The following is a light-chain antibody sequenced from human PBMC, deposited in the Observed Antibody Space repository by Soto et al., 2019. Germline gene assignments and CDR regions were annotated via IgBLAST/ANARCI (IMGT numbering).Light chain of an antibody. CDR2: EDN. CDR1: SGSIASNY. Sequence: LTQPHSVSESPGKTVTISCTRSSGSIASNYVQWYQQRPGRAPTTVIYEDNQRPSGVPDRFSGSIDSSSNSASLTISGLKTEDEADYYCQSYDSSNLVFGGGTKLTVL. V-gene: IGLV6-57*04. CDR3: QSYDSSNLV. J-gene: IGLJ2*01.